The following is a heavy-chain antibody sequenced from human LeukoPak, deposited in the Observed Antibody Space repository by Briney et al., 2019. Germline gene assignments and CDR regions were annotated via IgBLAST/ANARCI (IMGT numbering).Heavy chain of an antibody. Sequence: ASVKVSCKASGYTFTSYDINWVRQATGQGLEWMGWMNPNSGNTGYAQKFQGRVTMTRNTSISTAYMELSSLRSEDTAVYYCASLQLWPYYYYYYGMDAWGQGTTVTVSS. CDR1: GYTFTSYD. V-gene: IGHV1-8*01. J-gene: IGHJ6*02. CDR2: MNPNSGNT. D-gene: IGHD5-18*01. CDR3: ASLQLWPYYYYYYGMDA.